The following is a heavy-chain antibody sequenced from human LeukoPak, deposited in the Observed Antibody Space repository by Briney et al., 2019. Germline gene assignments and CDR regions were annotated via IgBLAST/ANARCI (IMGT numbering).Heavy chain of an antibody. V-gene: IGHV4-39*01. Sequence: SETLSLTCTVSGGSISSSSYYWGWIRQPPGKGLEWIGSIYYSGSTYYNPSLKSRVTISVDTSKNQFSLKLSSVTAADTAVYYCARASGYSSSPFDYWGQGTLVTVSS. J-gene: IGHJ4*02. CDR3: ARASGYSSSPFDY. CDR1: GGSISSSSYY. CDR2: IYYSGST. D-gene: IGHD3-3*01.